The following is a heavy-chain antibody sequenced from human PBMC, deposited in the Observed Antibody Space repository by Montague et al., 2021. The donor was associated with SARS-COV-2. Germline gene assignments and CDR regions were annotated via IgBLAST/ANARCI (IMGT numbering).Heavy chain of an antibody. J-gene: IGHJ3*02. Sequence: SLRLSCAASGFTFSSYWMSWVRQAPGKGLEWVANIKQDGSEKYYVDSVKGRFTISRDNAKNSLYLQMNSLRAEDTAVYYCARDITMVRGVIIIEGAFDIWGQGTMVTVSS. CDR1: GFTFSSYW. D-gene: IGHD3-10*01. CDR3: ARDITMVRGVIIIEGAFDI. V-gene: IGHV3-7*01. CDR2: IKQDGSEK.